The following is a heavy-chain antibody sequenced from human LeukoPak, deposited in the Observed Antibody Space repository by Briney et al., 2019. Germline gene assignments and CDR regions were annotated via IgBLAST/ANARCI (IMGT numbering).Heavy chain of an antibody. Sequence: GGSLRLSCAASGLTFSSYSMNWVRQAPGKGLEWVSYISRSSSTIFYADSVKGRFTISRDNAKNSLYLQMNSLRAEDTALYYCARYATVAAHRDFDYWGQGTLVTVSS. V-gene: IGHV3-48*01. CDR2: ISRSSSTI. CDR1: GLTFSSYS. D-gene: IGHD6-19*01. CDR3: ARYATVAAHRDFDY. J-gene: IGHJ4*02.